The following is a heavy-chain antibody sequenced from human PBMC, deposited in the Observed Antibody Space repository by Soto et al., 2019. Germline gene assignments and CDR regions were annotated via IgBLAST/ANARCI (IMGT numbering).Heavy chain of an antibody. CDR1: GFTFNNYA. Sequence: EVQLLESGGGLVQPGGSLRLSCAASGFTFNNYAMSWVRQAPGKGLEWVSSISNSGGGTYYADAVKGRFTISRDNSKNTLYLQMNSLRAEDTAVYYCTKGGGGVYTTRDHWGQGNMVTVSS. D-gene: IGHD3-16*01. V-gene: IGHV3-23*01. CDR2: ISNSGGGT. J-gene: IGHJ4*02. CDR3: TKGGGGVYTTRDH.